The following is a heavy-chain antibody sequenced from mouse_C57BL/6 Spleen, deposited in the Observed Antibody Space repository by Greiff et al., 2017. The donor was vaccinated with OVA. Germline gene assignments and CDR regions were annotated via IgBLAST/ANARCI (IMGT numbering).Heavy chain of an antibody. V-gene: IGHV6-3*01. CDR1: GFTFSNYC. D-gene: IGHD2-5*01. J-gene: IGHJ4*01. Sequence: EVKVEESGGGLVQPGGSMKLSCVASGFTFSNYCMNWVRQSPEKGLEWVAQIRLKSDNYATHYAESVKGRFTISREESKSSVYLKMNNLRAKDTGIYYCTTDSNPYYYAMDYWGQGTSVTVSS. CDR2: IRLKSDNYAT. CDR3: TTDSNPYYYAMDY.